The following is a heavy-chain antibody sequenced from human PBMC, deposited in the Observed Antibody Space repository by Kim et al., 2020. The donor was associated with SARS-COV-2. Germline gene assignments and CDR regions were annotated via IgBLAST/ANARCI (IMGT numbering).Heavy chain of an antibody. J-gene: IGHJ6*02. CDR3: ARDSLRVVITNYYYGMDV. CDR1: GGSISSGGYY. V-gene: IGHV4-31*03. D-gene: IGHD3-22*01. Sequence: SETLSLTRTVSGGSISSGGYYWSWIRQHPGKGLEWIGYIYYSGSTYYNPSLKSRVTISVDTSKNQFSLKLSSVTAADTAVYYCARDSLRVVITNYYYGMDVWGQGTTVTVSS. CDR2: IYYSGST.